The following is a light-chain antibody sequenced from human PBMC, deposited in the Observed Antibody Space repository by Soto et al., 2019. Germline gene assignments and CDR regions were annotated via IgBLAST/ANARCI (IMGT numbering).Light chain of an antibody. CDR2: WAY. Sequence: DIFMTQSPDSLAVSLAATATITPKYSQSALYSSNNKNYLAWYQQKPGQPHKLIIYWAYTRESGVTDQFSGSGSGTDFTLTIRSMQAEDVAVYYCQKYYSTPITFGQGTRVEI. CDR1: QSALYSSNNKNY. V-gene: IGKV4-1*01. CDR3: QKYYSTPIT. J-gene: IGKJ5*01.